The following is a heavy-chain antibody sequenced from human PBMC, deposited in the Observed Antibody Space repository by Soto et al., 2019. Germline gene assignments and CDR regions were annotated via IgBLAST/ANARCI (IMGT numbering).Heavy chain of an antibody. Sequence: QITLKESGPTLVKPTQTLTLTCTFSGFSLSTSGVGVGWIRQPPGKALEWLALIYWDDDKRYSPSLKIRLIITKDSSKNLVVLTTTYMDPLYTTIYYSARSIASAGNGAFDIWGQGTMVTVSS. CDR2: IYWDDDK. J-gene: IGHJ3*02. CDR3: ARSIASAGNGAFDI. CDR1: GFSLSTSGVG. D-gene: IGHD6-13*01. V-gene: IGHV2-5*02.